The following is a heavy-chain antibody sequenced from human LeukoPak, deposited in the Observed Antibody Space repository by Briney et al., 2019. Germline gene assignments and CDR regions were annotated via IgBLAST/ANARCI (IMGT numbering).Heavy chain of an antibody. CDR3: ARELVWDAFDI. J-gene: IGHJ3*02. Sequence: PGGSLRPSCAASGFNFTNYNMNWVRRSPGKGLKWFSSFHLSSGSISYAASLTGRFTSSRDNAKNSLYLQMNSLRAEDTAVYYGARELVWDAFDIWGQGTMVTVSS. CDR1: GFNFTNYN. CDR2: FHLSSGSI. V-gene: IGHV3-21*01.